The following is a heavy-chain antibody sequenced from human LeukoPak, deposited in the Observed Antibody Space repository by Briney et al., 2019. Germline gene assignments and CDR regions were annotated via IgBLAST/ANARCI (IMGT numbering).Heavy chain of an antibody. J-gene: IGHJ4*02. CDR1: GFTFSSFA. Sequence: PGGSLRLSCAASGFTFSSFAMNWARQAPGKGLEWVSVISGSGDSTYYTDSVKGRFTISRDNSKNTLYLQMNSLRADDTAIYFCAKQSAGSSTWYSLHLDYWGEGTRVTVSS. V-gene: IGHV3-23*01. CDR2: ISGSGDST. D-gene: IGHD6-13*01. CDR3: AKQSAGSSTWYSLHLDY.